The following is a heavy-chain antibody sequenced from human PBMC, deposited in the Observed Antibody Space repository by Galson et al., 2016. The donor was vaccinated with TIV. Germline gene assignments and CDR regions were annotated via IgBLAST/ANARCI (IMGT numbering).Heavy chain of an antibody. D-gene: IGHD6-13*01. V-gene: IGHV3-66*02. J-gene: IGHJ6*03. CDR2: ISDGGNT. Sequence: SLRLSCAASGLSVSINYMTWVRQAPGKGLEWVSLISDGGNTYYPDSVKGRFTISRDNSKNTLYLQMNSLRVEDTAVYCCAKGAAGRLYYYYHMDVWGRGTT. CDR3: AKGAAGRLYYYYHMDV. CDR1: GLSVSINY.